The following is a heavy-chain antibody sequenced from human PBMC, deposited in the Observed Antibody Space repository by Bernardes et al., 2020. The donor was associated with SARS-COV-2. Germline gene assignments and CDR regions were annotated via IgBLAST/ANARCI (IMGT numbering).Heavy chain of an antibody. Sequence: GESLRLSCAASGFTVSNDFINWVRQAPGKGLEWVSGIYSGTDIKYADTVKGRITISRDNSKNTLYLKMNNLRVEDTALYRCATEDGEWLESWGQGTLVTVSS. CDR2: IYSGTDI. CDR1: GFTVSNDF. J-gene: IGHJ5*01. D-gene: IGHD4-17*01. V-gene: IGHV3-66*01. CDR3: ATEDGEWLES.